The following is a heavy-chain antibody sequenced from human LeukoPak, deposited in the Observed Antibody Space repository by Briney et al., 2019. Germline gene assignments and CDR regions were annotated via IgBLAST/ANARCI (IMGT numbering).Heavy chain of an antibody. V-gene: IGHV1-8*01. Sequence: ASVKVSCKASGYSFTSYDINWVRQAPGQGFEWVGWMNPNSGNTGHAQEFQGRVTMTRDTSMSTAYMELSSLRYEDTAVYYCARDPRVGGRTKFDYWGQGTLVTVSS. D-gene: IGHD1-26*01. CDR1: GYSFTSYD. J-gene: IGHJ4*02. CDR2: MNPNSGNT. CDR3: ARDPRVGGRTKFDY.